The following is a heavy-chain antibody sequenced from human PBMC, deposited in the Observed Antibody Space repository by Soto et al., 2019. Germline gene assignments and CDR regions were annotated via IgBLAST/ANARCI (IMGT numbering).Heavy chain of an antibody. Sequence: ASVKVSCKASVYTFTSYYMHWVRQAPGQGLEWMGIINPSGGSTSYAQKFQGRVTMTRDTSTSTVYMELSSLRSEDTAVYYCARGSGNGDRGYYYYYYMDVWGKGTTVTVSS. J-gene: IGHJ6*03. CDR2: INPSGGST. CDR3: ARGSGNGDRGYYYYYYMDV. CDR1: VYTFTSYY. D-gene: IGHD3-10*01. V-gene: IGHV1-46*03.